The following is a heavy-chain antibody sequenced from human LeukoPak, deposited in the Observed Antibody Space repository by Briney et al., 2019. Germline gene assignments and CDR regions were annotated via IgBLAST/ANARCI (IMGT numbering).Heavy chain of an antibody. D-gene: IGHD6-19*01. CDR3: ARDRKQWLVSGWLDP. V-gene: IGHV1-46*01. CDR1: GYTFTSYY. Sequence: ASVKVSCKASGYTFTSYYMHWVRQAPGQGLEWMGIINPSGGSTSYAQKFQGRVTLTRDTSTSTVYMELSSLRSEDKGVYYCARDRKQWLVSGWLDPWGQGTLVSVSS. J-gene: IGHJ5*02. CDR2: INPSGGST.